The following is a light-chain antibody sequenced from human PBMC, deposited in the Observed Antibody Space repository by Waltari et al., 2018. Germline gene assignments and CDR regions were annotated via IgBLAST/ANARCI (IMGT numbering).Light chain of an antibody. V-gene: IGKV1-39*01. J-gene: IGKJ1*01. CDR2: AAS. CDR1: QSISSY. CDR3: QQSYSIPWT. Sequence: DIQMTQSPSSLSASVGDRVTITCRASQSISSYLNWYQLKPGKAPKLLIYAASSLQSGVPSRFSGSGSGTEFTLTISSLQPEDFVTYYCQQSYSIPWTFGQGTKVEIK.